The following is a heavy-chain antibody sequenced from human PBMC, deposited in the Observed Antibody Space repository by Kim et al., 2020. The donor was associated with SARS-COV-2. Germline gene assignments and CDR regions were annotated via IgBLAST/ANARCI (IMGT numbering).Heavy chain of an antibody. V-gene: IGHV3-30*03. Sequence: GGSLRLSCAASGFTFSSYGMHWVRQAPGKGLEWVAVISYDGSNKYYADSVKGRFTISRDNSNTLYLQMNSLRAEDTAVYYCATLYSYGNYYYYGMDVWGQGTTVTVSS. CDR2: ISYDGSNK. CDR1: GFTFSSYG. CDR3: ATLYSYGNYYYYGMDV. D-gene: IGHD5-18*01. J-gene: IGHJ6*02.